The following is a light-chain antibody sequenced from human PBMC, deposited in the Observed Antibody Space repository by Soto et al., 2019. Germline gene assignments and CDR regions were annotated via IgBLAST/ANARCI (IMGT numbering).Light chain of an antibody. CDR1: QRVSSGY. V-gene: IGKV3D-20*02. J-gene: IGKJ5*01. CDR2: DAS. Sequence: VKTQAPATLSVSPGERATLSCRASQRVSSGYVAWYQQKPGQAPRLLIYDASNRATGIPDRFSGGGSGTDFTLTISSLEPEDFAVYYCQQRSNLPPTFGQGTRLEIK. CDR3: QQRSNLPPT.